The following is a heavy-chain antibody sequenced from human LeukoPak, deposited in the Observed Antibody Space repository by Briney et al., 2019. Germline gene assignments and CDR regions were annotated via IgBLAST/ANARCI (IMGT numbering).Heavy chain of an antibody. Sequence: GGSLRLSCAVSGFTFDDYAMHWVRQAPGKGLEWVSLISGDGATTYYADSVKGRFTISRDDSKNSLYLQMNSLRTEDTALYYCAKTPPSYGRWGQGTLVTVSS. D-gene: IGHD1-14*01. J-gene: IGHJ4*02. V-gene: IGHV3-43*02. CDR1: GFTFDDYA. CDR3: AKTPPSYGR. CDR2: ISGDGATT.